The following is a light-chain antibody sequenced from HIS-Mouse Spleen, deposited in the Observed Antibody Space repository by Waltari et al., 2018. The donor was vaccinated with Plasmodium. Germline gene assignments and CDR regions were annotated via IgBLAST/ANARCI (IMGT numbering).Light chain of an antibody. CDR3: QQYYSYPRT. J-gene: IGKJ2*01. Sequence: AIRMTQSPSSLSASTGDRVTITCRASQGISSYLAWYQQKPGKAPKLLIYASSTLQSGVPSRFSGSGSVTDFTLTISYLQSEDFATYYCQQYYSYPRTFGQGTKLEIK. CDR2: ASS. V-gene: IGKV1-8*01. CDR1: QGISSY.